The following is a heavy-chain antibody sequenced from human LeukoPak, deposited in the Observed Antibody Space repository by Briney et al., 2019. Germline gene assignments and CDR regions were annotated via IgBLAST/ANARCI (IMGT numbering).Heavy chain of an antibody. V-gene: IGHV4-39*01. CDR1: GGSISSSGHY. J-gene: IGHJ4*02. CDR3: ARGQGSTGNY. CDR2: IYYSGST. Sequence: SETLSLTCTVSGGSISSSGHYWGWIRQPPGKGLEWIGSIYYSGSTYYNPSLKSRVTISVDTSKNQFSLKLSSVTAADTAVYYCARGQGSTGNYWGQGTLVTVSS. D-gene: IGHD1-26*01.